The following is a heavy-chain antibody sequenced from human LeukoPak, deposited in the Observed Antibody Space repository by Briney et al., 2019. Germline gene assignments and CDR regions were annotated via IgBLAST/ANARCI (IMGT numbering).Heavy chain of an antibody. J-gene: IGHJ3*02. CDR1: GGSFSGYY. CDR2: IYYSGST. Sequence: SETLSLTCAVYGGSFSGYYWSWIRQPPGKGLEWIGYIYYSGSTNYNPSLKSRVTISVDTSKNQFSLKLSSVTAADTAVYYCAREPPTYYYDSSGYYRRNAFDIWGQGTMVTVSS. V-gene: IGHV4-59*01. CDR3: AREPPTYYYDSSGYYRRNAFDI. D-gene: IGHD3-22*01.